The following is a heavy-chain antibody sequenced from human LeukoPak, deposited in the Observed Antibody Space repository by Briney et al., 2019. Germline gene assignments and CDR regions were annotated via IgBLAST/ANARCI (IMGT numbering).Heavy chain of an antibody. CDR2: ISSSGRTI. D-gene: IGHD7-27*01. V-gene: IGHV3-48*03. J-gene: IGHJ4*02. CDR3: ARVLITGVDY. CDR1: GFTFSSYE. Sequence: GGSLRLSCAASGFTFSSYEMNWVRQAPGKGLEGVSYISSSGRTIYYADSVKGRFTISRDNAKNSLYLQMNSLRAEDTAVYYCARVLITGVDYWGQGTLVTVSS.